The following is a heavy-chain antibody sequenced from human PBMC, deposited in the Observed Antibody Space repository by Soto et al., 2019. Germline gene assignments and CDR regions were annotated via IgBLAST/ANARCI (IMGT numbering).Heavy chain of an antibody. CDR2: ISGSGGST. D-gene: IGHD6-13*01. J-gene: IGHJ5*02. CDR1: GFTFSSYA. V-gene: IGHV3-23*01. CDR3: AKVIAAGGTGYWFDP. Sequence: EVQLLESGGGLVQPGGSLRLSCAASGFTFSSYAMSWVRQAPGKGLEWVSAISGSGGSTYYADSVKGRFTISRDNSKNTLYLQRNSLRGEDTAGYYCAKVIAAGGTGYWFDPWGQGTMVTVSS.